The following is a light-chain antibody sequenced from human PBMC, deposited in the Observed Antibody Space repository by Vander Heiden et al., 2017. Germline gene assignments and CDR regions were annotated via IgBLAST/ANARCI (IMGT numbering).Light chain of an antibody. CDR2: AAS. CDR3: QQNYRTPWT. Sequence: DIQMTQYASSLPASVGDRVTITCRASQSIVTYVNWFQQKPGKAPKFLIYAASSLHSGVPSRFSGSGSGTDFTLTISSLQPEDFATYYCQQNYRTPWTFGPGTKVDVK. J-gene: IGKJ3*01. CDR1: QSIVTY. V-gene: IGKV1-39*01.